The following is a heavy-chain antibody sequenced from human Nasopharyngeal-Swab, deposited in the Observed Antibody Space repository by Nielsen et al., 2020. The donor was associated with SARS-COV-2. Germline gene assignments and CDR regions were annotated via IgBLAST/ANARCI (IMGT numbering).Heavy chain of an antibody. Sequence: GESLKISCAASGFTVSSNYMTWVRQAPGKGLEWVSIIYSGGNTYHADSVKGRFTISRDNAKNSLYLQMNSLRAEDMALYYCAKEGSRGNYFDYWGQGTLVTVSS. V-gene: IGHV3-53*05. J-gene: IGHJ4*02. D-gene: IGHD2-2*01. CDR3: AKEGSRGNYFDY. CDR2: IYSGGNT. CDR1: GFTVSSNY.